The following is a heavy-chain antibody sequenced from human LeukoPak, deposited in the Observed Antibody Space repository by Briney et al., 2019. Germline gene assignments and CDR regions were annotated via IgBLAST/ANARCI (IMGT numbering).Heavy chain of an antibody. J-gene: IGHJ4*02. CDR2: IYYSGST. D-gene: IGHD3-3*01. Sequence: PSETLSLTCAVYGGSFSGYYWSWIRQPPGKGLEWIGSIYYSGSTYYNPSLKSRVTISVDTSKNQFSLKLSSVTAADTAVYYCARHFPIDFWSGYSPRYFDYWGQGTLVTVSS. CDR3: ARHFPIDFWSGYSPRYFDY. CDR1: GGSFSGYY. V-gene: IGHV4-34*01.